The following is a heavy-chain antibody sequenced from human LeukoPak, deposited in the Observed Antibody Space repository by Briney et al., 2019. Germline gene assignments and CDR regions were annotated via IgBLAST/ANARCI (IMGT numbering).Heavy chain of an antibody. Sequence: SQTLSLTCTVSGGSISSGSYYWSWIRQPAGKGLEWIGRIYTSGSTHYNPSLKSRVTISVDTSKNQFSLKLSSVTAADTAVYYCARESWDCSGGSCYTWIWGQGTLVTVSS. CDR3: ARESWDCSGGSCYTWI. J-gene: IGHJ4*02. CDR2: IYTSGST. D-gene: IGHD2-15*01. CDR1: GGSISSGSYY. V-gene: IGHV4-61*02.